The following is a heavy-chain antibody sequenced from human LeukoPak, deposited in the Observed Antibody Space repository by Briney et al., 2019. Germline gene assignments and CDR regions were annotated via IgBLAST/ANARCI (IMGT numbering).Heavy chain of an antibody. CDR1: GGTFSSYA. D-gene: IGHD4-17*01. CDR2: INTNTGNP. J-gene: IGHJ4*02. Sequence: ASVKVSCKASGGTFSSYAISWVRQAPGQGLEWMGWINTNTGNPTYAQGFTGRFVFSLDTSVSTTYLQISSLKAEDTAVYYCARDVGDYGDYVDYWGQGTLVTVSS. V-gene: IGHV7-4-1*02. CDR3: ARDVGDYGDYVDY.